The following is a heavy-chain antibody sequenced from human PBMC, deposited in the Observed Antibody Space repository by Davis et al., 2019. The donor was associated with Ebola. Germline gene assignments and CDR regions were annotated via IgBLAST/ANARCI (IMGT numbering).Heavy chain of an antibody. CDR2: ISSSSSYI. V-gene: IGHV3-21*01. CDR1: GFTFSSYS. CDR3: AKDESLGVYGGNWAHDY. Sequence: GESLKISCAASGFTFSSYSMNWVRQAPGKGLEWVSSISSSSSYIYYADSVKGRFTISRDNAKNSLYLQMNSLRAEDTAVYYCAKDESLGVYGGNWAHDYWGQGTLVTVSS. D-gene: IGHD4-23*01. J-gene: IGHJ4*02.